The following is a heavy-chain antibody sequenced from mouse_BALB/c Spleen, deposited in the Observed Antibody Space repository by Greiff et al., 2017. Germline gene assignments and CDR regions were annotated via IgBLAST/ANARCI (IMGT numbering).Heavy chain of an antibody. V-gene: IGHV1-7*01. Sequence: VKLQESGAELAKPGASVKMSCKASGYTFTSYWMHWVKQRPGQGLEWIGYINPSTGYTEYNQKFKDKATLTADKSSSTAYMQLSSLTSEDSAVYYCARREYAMDYWGQGTSVTVSS. J-gene: IGHJ4*01. CDR2: INPSTGYT. CDR3: ARREYAMDY. CDR1: GYTFTSYW.